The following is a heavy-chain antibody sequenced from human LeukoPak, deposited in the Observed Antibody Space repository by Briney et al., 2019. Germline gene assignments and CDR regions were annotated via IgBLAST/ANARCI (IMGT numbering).Heavy chain of an antibody. Sequence: ASVKVSCKASGYTFTSYGISWVRQAPGQGLEWMGWISAYNGNTNYAQKLQGRVTMITDTSTSTAYMELRSLRSDDTAVYYCARERVGYCSSTSCFHFDYWGQGTLVTVSS. CDR3: ARERVGYCSSTSCFHFDY. CDR1: GYTFTSYG. D-gene: IGHD2-2*01. J-gene: IGHJ4*02. V-gene: IGHV1-18*01. CDR2: ISAYNGNT.